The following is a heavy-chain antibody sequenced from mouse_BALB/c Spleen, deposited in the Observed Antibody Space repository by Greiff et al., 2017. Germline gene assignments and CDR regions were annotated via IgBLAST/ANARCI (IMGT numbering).Heavy chain of an antibody. V-gene: IGHV1-9*01. CDR3: ARGLRLRDYYAMDY. D-gene: IGHD1-2*01. Sequence: VQLQQSGAELMKPGASVKISCKATGYTFSSYWIEWVKQRPGHGLEWIGEILPGSGSTSYNQKFKGKATLTVDKSSSTAYMQLKSLTSEDSAVYYCARGLRLRDYYAMDYWGQGTSVTVSS. CDR2: ILPGSGST. CDR1: GYTFSSYW. J-gene: IGHJ4*01.